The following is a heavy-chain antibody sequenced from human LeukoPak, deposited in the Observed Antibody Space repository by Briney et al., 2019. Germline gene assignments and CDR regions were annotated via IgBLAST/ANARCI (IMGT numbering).Heavy chain of an antibody. CDR2: ISSSGSGT. CDR1: GFTFSTFA. D-gene: IGHD6-13*01. V-gene: IGHV3-23*01. Sequence: LAGGSLRLSCAASGFTFSTFAMSWVRQAPGKGLEWVSTISSSGSGTYYADSVKGRFTISRDNSNNALYLQMNSPRAEDTAVYFCSKGGSSWSRWDYWGQGTLVTVSS. J-gene: IGHJ4*02. CDR3: SKGGSSWSRWDY.